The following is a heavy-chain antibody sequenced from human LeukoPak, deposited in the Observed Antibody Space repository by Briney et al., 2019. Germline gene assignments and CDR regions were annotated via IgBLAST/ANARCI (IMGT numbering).Heavy chain of an antibody. CDR3: ARQYCSGGSCYLTTDY. D-gene: IGHD2-15*01. Sequence: LPGGSLRLSCAASGFTFSSYWMSWVRQAPGKGLEWVANIKQDGSEKYYVDSVKGRFTISRDNAKNSLYLQMNSLRAEDTAVYYCARQYCSGGSCYLTTDYWGQGTLVTVSS. V-gene: IGHV3-7*01. J-gene: IGHJ4*02. CDR2: IKQDGSEK. CDR1: GFTFSSYW.